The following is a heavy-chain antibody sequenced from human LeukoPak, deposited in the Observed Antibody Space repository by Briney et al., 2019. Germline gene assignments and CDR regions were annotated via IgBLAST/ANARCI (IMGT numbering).Heavy chain of an antibody. CDR2: INHSGST. J-gene: IGHJ4*02. CDR3: ARGITSRPLGY. CDR1: GGSFSGYY. Sequence: SETLSLTCAVYGGSFSGYYWSWIRQPPGKGLEWIGEINHSGSTNYNPSLKSRVTISVDTSKNQFSLKLSSVTAADTAGYYCARGITSRPLGYWGQGTLVTVSS. D-gene: IGHD2-2*01. V-gene: IGHV4-34*01.